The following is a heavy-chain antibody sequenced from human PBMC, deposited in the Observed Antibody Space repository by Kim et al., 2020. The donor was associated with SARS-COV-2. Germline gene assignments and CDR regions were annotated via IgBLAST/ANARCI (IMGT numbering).Heavy chain of an antibody. V-gene: IGHV5-51*01. CDR3: ARASYCSGGSCYGNFDWFDP. Sequence: GESLKISCKGSGYSFTNYWIGWVRQMSGKGLEWMGIIHPGDSDTRYSPSFQGQVTISADKSISTAYLQWSSLKASDTAMYYCARASYCSGGSCYGNFDWFDPWGQGTLVTVSS. J-gene: IGHJ5*02. CDR1: GYSFTNYW. CDR2: IHPGDSDT. D-gene: IGHD2-15*01.